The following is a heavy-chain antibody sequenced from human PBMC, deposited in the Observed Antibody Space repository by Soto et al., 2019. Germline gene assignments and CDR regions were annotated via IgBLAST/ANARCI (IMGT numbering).Heavy chain of an antibody. D-gene: IGHD1-26*01. CDR1: GFTFSTYA. Sequence: EVQLLQSGGGLVQPGGSLRLSCAASGFTFSTYAMAWVRQAPGKGLEWVSTVSGGGDNTYYADSVKGRSTISRDASKNTQYLKMESLRVEANDVYYCANSGFAELEYWGQGALVTVSS. CDR3: ANSGFAELEY. V-gene: IGHV3-23*01. J-gene: IGHJ1*01. CDR2: VSGGGDNT.